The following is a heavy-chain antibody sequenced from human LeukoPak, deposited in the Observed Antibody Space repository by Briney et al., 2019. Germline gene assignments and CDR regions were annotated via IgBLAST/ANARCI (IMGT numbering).Heavy chain of an antibody. CDR1: GGSISSSSYY. CDR3: ARHSPPRSRYYYDSRAGFDY. CDR2: IYYSGST. V-gene: IGHV4-39*01. D-gene: IGHD3-22*01. J-gene: IGHJ4*02. Sequence: SETLSLTCTVSGGSISSSSYYWGWIRQPPGKGLEWIGSIYYSGSTYCHPSLKSRVTISVDTSKNQFSLKLSSVTAADTAVYYCARHSPPRSRYYYDSRAGFDYWGQGTLVTVSS.